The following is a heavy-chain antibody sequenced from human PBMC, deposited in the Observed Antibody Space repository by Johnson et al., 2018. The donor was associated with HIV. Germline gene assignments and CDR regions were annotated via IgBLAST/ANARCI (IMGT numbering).Heavy chain of an antibody. J-gene: IGHJ3*02. CDR3: TTASGYYPFFDAFDI. CDR1: GFTFSSYA. V-gene: IGHV3-23*04. CDR2: ISGSGGST. Sequence: VQLVESGGGLVQPGGSLRLSCAASGFTFSSYAMSWVRQAPGKGLEWVSAISGSGGSTYYADSVKGRFTISRDNSKNTLYLQMNSLKTEDTAVYYCTTASGYYPFFDAFDIWGQGTMVTVYS. D-gene: IGHD3-22*01.